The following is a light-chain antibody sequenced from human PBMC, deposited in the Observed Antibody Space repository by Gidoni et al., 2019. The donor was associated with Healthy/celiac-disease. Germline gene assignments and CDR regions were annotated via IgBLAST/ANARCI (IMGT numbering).Light chain of an antibody. CDR3: QQFNSYPIT. Sequence: AIQLTQSPSSLSASVGDRVTITCRASQGISSALAWYQQKPGKAPKLLIYDASSLESGVPSRFSGSGAGTEFTLTISSLQPEDFATYYCQQFNSYPITFGQETRLEIK. CDR2: DAS. CDR1: QGISSA. V-gene: IGKV1-13*02. J-gene: IGKJ5*01.